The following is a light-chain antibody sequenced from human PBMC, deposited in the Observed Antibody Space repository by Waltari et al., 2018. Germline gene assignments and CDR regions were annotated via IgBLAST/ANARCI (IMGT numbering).Light chain of an antibody. CDR2: DVS. CDR1: SPDVGPYNY. CDR3: GSHTSSSPRI. Sequence: SALTQPASVSWSPRQSVTISCTGTSPDVGPYNYVSWYHQHPGKAPKLMIYDVSNPPSGVANRFSGSKSGNTASLTISGLQAQDEADYYCGSHTSSSPRIFGGGTKLTVL. J-gene: IGLJ2*01. V-gene: IGLV2-14*03.